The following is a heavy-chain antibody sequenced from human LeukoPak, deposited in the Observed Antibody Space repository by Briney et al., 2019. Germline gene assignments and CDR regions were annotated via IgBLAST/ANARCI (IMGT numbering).Heavy chain of an antibody. Sequence: GGSLRLSCAASGFTFSSYSMNWVRQAPGKGLEWVSSISSSSSYIYYADSVKGRFTISRDNAKNSLYLQMTSLRAEDAAVYYCARLPGVGSSCLKDYWGQGTLVTVSS. D-gene: IGHD6-13*01. CDR2: ISSSSSYI. CDR3: ARLPGVGSSCLKDY. CDR1: GFTFSSYS. J-gene: IGHJ4*02. V-gene: IGHV3-21*01.